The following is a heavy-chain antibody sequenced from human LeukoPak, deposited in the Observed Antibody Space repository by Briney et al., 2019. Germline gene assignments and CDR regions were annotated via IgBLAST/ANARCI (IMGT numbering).Heavy chain of an antibody. Sequence: GGSLRLSCAASGFTFSSYSMNWVRQAPGKGLEWVSYISSSSSTIYYADSVKGRFTISRDNAKNSLYLQMNSLRAEDTAVYYCARETSTLYSSSWSYYFDYWGQGTLVTVSS. CDR2: ISSSSSTI. CDR1: GFTFSSYS. V-gene: IGHV3-48*01. D-gene: IGHD6-13*01. CDR3: ARETSTLYSSSWSYYFDY. J-gene: IGHJ4*02.